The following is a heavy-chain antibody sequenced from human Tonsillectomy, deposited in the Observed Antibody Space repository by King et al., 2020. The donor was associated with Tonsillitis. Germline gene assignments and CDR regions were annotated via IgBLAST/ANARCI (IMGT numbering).Heavy chain of an antibody. CDR3: ATASNMGVFYY. D-gene: IGHD3-10*01. CDR2: IKQDGSEK. J-gene: IGHJ4*02. Sequence: VQLVESGGGLVQPGGSLRLSCAASGFPFSSYWMSWVRQAPGKGLEWVANIKQDGSEKYYVDSVKGRFTISRDNAKNSLYLQMNSLRAEDTAVYYCATASNMGVFYYWGQGTLVTVSS. CDR1: GFPFSSYW. V-gene: IGHV3-7*03.